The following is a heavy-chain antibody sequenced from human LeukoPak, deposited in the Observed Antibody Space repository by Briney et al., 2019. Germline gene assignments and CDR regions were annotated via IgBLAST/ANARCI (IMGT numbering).Heavy chain of an antibody. CDR3: ARGRAPGYSKPLSY. Sequence: PSETLSLTCAVYGGSFSGYYWSWIRQPPGKGLEWIGEINHSGSTNYNPSLKSRVTISVDTSKNQFSLKLSSVTAADTAVYYCARGRAPGYSKPLSYWGQETLVTVSS. CDR1: GGSFSGYY. D-gene: IGHD4-11*01. V-gene: IGHV4-34*01. J-gene: IGHJ4*02. CDR2: INHSGST.